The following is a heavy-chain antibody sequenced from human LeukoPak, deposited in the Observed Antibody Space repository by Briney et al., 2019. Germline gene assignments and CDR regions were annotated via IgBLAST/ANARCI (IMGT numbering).Heavy chain of an antibody. CDR2: VSATGGST. CDR1: GFIFTDYA. CDR3: AKATSAAANCWHFDK. J-gene: IGHJ4*02. V-gene: IGHV3-23*01. D-gene: IGHD6-13*01. Sequence: PGGSLRLSCAASGFIFTDYAMSCVRQAPGQGLEWVSAVSATGGSTYYADSVKGRFIIPRDNSKDTVYLQMNSLRVEDTAVYFCAKATSAAANCWHFDKWGQGTLVTVSS.